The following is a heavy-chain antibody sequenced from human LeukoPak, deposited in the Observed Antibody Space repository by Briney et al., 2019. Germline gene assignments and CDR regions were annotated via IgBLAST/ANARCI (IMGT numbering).Heavy chain of an antibody. CDR2: IHFSGNS. V-gene: IGHV4-39*01. D-gene: IGHD6-6*01. J-gene: IGHJ6*02. CDR1: GGSISMSTYY. CDR3: ARFTRSSSSHYYYYAMDV. Sequence: SETLSLTCTVSGGSISMSTYYWGWIRLPPGKGLECIGRIHFSGNSYYNPSPSLKTRVNISVDTSKNQFSLNVISVTAADTAVYYCARFTRSSSSHYYYYAMDVWGQGTTVTVSS.